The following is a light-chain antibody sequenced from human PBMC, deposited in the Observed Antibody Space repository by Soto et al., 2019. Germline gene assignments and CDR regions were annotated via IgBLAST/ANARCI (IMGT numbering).Light chain of an antibody. V-gene: IGLV2-11*01. CDR2: DVS. J-gene: IGLJ3*02. CDR1: SSDVDRYNY. CDR3: CSYAVTNTWV. Sequence: QSALTQPRSVSGSPGQSVTISCTGTSSDVDRYNYVSWYQQHPSKAPKLMIYDVSKRPSGVPDRFSGPKSGNTASLTISGLQAEDEADYYCCSYAVTNTWVFGGGTKLTVL.